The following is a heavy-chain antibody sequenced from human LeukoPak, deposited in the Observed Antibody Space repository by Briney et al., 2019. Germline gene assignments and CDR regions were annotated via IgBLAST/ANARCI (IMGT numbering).Heavy chain of an antibody. V-gene: IGHV3-23*01. D-gene: IGHD1-26*01. CDR3: ANTIGIVGATPYFDY. J-gene: IGHJ4*02. CDR1: GFTFKNYA. CDR2: ISHSSSGT. Sequence: GGSLRLSCVGSGFTFKNYAMSWVRQAPGKGLEWVSAISHSSSGTYYADSVKGRFTISRDNSKNTLYLQMNSLRAEDTAVYYCANTIGIVGATPYFDYWGQGTLVTVSS.